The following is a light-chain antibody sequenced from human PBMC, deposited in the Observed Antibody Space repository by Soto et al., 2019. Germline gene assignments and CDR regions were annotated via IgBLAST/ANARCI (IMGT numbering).Light chain of an antibody. J-gene: IGKJ1*01. CDR1: QSISSH. V-gene: IGKV1-39*01. Sequence: DIQMTQSPSSLSASVEDRVTITCRASQSISSHLNWYQQKPGKAPKLLIYAASSLQSGVPSRFSGSGSGTDFTLTISSLQPEDFATYYCQQSYSTPTFGQGTKVDI. CDR2: AAS. CDR3: QQSYSTPT.